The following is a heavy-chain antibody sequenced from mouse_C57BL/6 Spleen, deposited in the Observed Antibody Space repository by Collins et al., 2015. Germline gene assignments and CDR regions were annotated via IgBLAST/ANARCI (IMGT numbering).Heavy chain of an antibody. Sequence: EVQLQQSGAELVRSGASVKLSCTASGFNIKDYYMHWVKQRPEQGLEWIGWIDPEDGDTEYAPKFQGKATMTADTSSNTAYLQLSSLTSEDTAVYYCYYYGSSKDYFDYWGQGTTLTVSS. CDR3: YYYGSSKDYFDY. CDR1: GFNIKDYY. J-gene: IGHJ2*01. D-gene: IGHD1-1*01. V-gene: IGHV14-4*02. CDR2: IDPEDGDT.